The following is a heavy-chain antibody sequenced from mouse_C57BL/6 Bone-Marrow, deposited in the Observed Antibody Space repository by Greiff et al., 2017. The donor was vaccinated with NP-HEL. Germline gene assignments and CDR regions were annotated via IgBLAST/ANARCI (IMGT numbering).Heavy chain of an antibody. Sequence: VQLQQPGAELVKPGASVKMSCKASGYTFTSYWITWVKQRPGQGLEWIGDIYPGSGSTNYNEKFKSKATLTVDTSSSTAYMQLSSLTSEDSAVYYCARSYYGSSLYYAMDYWGQGTSVTVSS. J-gene: IGHJ4*01. CDR2: IYPGSGST. V-gene: IGHV1-55*01. D-gene: IGHD1-1*01. CDR3: ARSYYGSSLYYAMDY. CDR1: GYTFTSYW.